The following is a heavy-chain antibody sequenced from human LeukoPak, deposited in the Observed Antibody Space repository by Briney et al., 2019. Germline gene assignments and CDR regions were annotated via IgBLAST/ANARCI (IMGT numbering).Heavy chain of an antibody. CDR1: GCTFSSYS. D-gene: IGHD3-3*01. Sequence: GGSLRLSCAASGCTFSSYSINWVRQAPGKGLEWVSSISSSRSYIYYADSVKGRFTISRDNAKNSLYLQMNSLRAEDTAVYYCARDYDFSYWGQGTLVTVSS. CDR3: ARDYDFSY. V-gene: IGHV3-21*01. CDR2: ISSSRSYI. J-gene: IGHJ4*02.